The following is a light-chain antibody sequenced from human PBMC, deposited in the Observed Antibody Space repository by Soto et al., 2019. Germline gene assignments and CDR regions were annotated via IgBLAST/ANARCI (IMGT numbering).Light chain of an antibody. V-gene: IGLV4-69*01. Sequence: QPVLTQSPSASASLGASVKLTCTLSSWHSNYAIAWHQQQPEKGPRYLMRVNRDGSHTKGDGIPDRFSGSTSGAERYLTISSLQSEDEADYYCQTWGAGIRVFGGGTKLTVL. CDR2: VNRDGSH. J-gene: IGLJ3*02. CDR1: SWHSNYA. CDR3: QTWGAGIRV.